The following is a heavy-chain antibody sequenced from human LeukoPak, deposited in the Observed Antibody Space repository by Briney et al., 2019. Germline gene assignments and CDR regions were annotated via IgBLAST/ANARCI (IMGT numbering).Heavy chain of an antibody. CDR2: ISSSSTI. V-gene: IGHV3-48*01. J-gene: IGHJ4*02. Sequence: PGGSLRLSCAASGFTFSSYSMNWVRQAPGKGLEWVSYISSSSTIYYADSVKGRFTISRDNAKNSLYLQMNSLRAEDTAVYYCARDSFNYWGQGTLVTVSS. CDR1: GFTFSSYS. CDR3: ARDSFNY.